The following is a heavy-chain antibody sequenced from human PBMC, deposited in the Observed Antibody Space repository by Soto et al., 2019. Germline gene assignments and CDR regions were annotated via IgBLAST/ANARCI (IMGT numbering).Heavy chain of an antibody. CDR1: GFTFSNAW. Sequence: GGSLRLSCAASGFTFSNAWMSWVRQAPGKGLEWVGRIRIKTDGGTTYYAAPVKGRFTISRDDSKDSLYLQMNSLKTEDTAVYYCKWDLEASNPWGQGTLVTVSS. CDR2: IRIKTDGGTT. J-gene: IGHJ5*02. CDR3: KWDLEASNP. D-gene: IGHD1-26*01. V-gene: IGHV3-15*01.